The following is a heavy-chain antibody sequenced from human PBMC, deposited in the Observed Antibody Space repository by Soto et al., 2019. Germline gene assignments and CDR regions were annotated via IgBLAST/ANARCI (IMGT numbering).Heavy chain of an antibody. V-gene: IGHV4-39*01. Sequence: QLQLQESGPGLVKPSETLSLTCTVSGGSISSSSYYWGWIRQPPGKGLEWIGSIYYSGSTYYNPSLKSRVTISVDTSKNQFSLKLSSVTAADTAVYYCAAGSLTYNWFDPWGQGTLVTVSS. J-gene: IGHJ5*02. CDR1: GGSISSSSYY. CDR3: AAGSLTYNWFDP. D-gene: IGHD3-10*01. CDR2: IYYSGST.